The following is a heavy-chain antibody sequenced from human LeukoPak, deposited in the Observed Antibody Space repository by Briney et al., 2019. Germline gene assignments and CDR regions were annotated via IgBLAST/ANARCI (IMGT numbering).Heavy chain of an antibody. CDR3: WRCAESSSYTVVSCFDP. CDR1: GYTFSGFY. D-gene: IGHD2-2*02. CDR2: INPNSGGT. Sequence: ASVKVSCKASGYTFSGFYMHWVRQAPGQGLEWMGWINPNSGGTNYAQKFQGRVTMTRDTSINTAYMELSRLRSDDTAVYYLWRCAESSSYTVVSCFDPWGQGTLVTVSS. V-gene: IGHV1-2*02. J-gene: IGHJ5*02.